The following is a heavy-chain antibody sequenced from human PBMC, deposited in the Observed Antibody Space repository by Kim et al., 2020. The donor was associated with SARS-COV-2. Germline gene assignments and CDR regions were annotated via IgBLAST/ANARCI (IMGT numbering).Heavy chain of an antibody. CDR1: GLYV. Sequence: GRSLTLSCVTSGLYVIHWVRQAPDKGLEWVAAMSFDGFSKYFADSVNGRFTISRDDSKNTVWLQLNNLRDEDSAMYYCATEGGTSGRCGYFDYWSQGTL. CDR3: ATEGGTSGRCGYFDY. CDR2: MSFDGFSK. V-gene: IGHV3-30*04. D-gene: IGHD5-12*01. J-gene: IGHJ4*02.